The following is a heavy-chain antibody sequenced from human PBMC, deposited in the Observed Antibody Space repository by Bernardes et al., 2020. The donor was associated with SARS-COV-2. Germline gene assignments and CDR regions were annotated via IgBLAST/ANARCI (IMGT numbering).Heavy chain of an antibody. CDR2: ISSSSAYI. Sequence: GGSLRLSCAASGFTFNTYSMAWVRQTPEKGLEWVASISSSSAYIYYLDSVKGRFTVSRDNGKNSLYLEMNSLRADDTAIYYCARDRMRVPGGMHPFWGQGTLVTVSS. V-gene: IGHV3-21*04. CDR3: ARDRMRVPGGMHPF. D-gene: IGHD2-15*01. J-gene: IGHJ4*01. CDR1: GFTFNTYS.